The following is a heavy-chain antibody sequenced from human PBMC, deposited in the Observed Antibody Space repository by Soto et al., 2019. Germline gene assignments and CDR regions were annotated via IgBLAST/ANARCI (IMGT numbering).Heavy chain of an antibody. Sequence: GFLRLSCAASGFTFSYYSMTWVRQAPGRGLEWVSSISSSTTYISYADSVRGRFTISRDNADNSLYLQMNSLRAEDTAVYYCARDPVGVDSTFYFDSWSQGPLVTVSS. CDR2: ISSSTTYI. J-gene: IGHJ4*02. V-gene: IGHV3-21*01. CDR1: GFTFSYYS. CDR3: ARDPVGVDSTFYFDS. D-gene: IGHD2-15*01.